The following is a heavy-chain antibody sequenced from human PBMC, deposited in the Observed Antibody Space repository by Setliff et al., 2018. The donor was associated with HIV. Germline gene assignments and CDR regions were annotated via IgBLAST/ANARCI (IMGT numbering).Heavy chain of an antibody. CDR1: GYTFTAYG. Sequence: ASVKVSCKPSGYTFTAYGLSWVRQAPGQGLEWMGGIIPILGIANYAQKFQGRVTITADESTSTAYMELSSLRSEDTAVYYCARGNRIGDYWGQGTLVTVSS. CDR3: ARGNRIGDY. V-gene: IGHV1-69*10. CDR2: IIPILGIA. J-gene: IGHJ4*02.